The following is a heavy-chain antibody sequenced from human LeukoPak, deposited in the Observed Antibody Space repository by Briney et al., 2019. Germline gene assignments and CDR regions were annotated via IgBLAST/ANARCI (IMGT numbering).Heavy chain of an antibody. V-gene: IGHV4-61*08. J-gene: IGHJ2*01. D-gene: IGHD7-27*01. CDR1: GGSISSGDYY. CDR2: IYYSGST. CDR3: ARSYPLSRHNWGSHWYFDL. Sequence: SETLSLTCTVSGGSISSGDYYWSWIRQPPGKGLEWIGSIYYSGSTNYNPSLKSRVTISVDTSKNRFSLKLSSVTAADTAVYYCARSYPLSRHNWGSHWYFDLWGRGTLVTVSS.